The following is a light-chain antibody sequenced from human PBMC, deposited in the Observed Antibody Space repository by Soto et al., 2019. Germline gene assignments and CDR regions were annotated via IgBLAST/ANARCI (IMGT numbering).Light chain of an antibody. CDR2: SNN. Sequence: QSVLTQPPSASGAPGQRVTISCSGSSSNIGSNTVNWYQQLPGTAPKLLIYSNNQRPSGVPDRFSGSKSGTSAPLAISGLQSEDEADYYCAAWDDSLNVVVGGGTKVTVL. CDR1: SSNIGSNT. J-gene: IGLJ2*01. CDR3: AAWDDSLNVV. V-gene: IGLV1-44*01.